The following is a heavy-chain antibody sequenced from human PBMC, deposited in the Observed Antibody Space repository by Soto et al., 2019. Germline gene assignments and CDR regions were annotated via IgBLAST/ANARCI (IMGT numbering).Heavy chain of an antibody. J-gene: IGHJ5*02. D-gene: IGHD2-2*01. CDR1: GGSISSYY. V-gene: IGHV4-59*01. Sequence: PSETLSLTCTVSGGSISSYYWSWIRQPPGKGLEWIGYIYYSGSTNYNPSLKSRVTISVDTSKNQFSLKLSSVTAADTAVYYCARGGEDIVVVPALWFDPWGQGTLVTVSS. CDR2: IYYSGST. CDR3: ARGGEDIVVVPALWFDP.